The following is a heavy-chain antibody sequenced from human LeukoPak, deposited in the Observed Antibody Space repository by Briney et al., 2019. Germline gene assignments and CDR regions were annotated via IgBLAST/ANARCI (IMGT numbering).Heavy chain of an antibody. V-gene: IGHV4-61*02. J-gene: IGHJ4*02. CDR1: GGSISSGSYY. CDR2: IYTSGST. Sequence: PSQTLSLTWTVSGGSISSGSYYWSWIRQPAGKGLEWIGRIYTSGSTNYNPSLKSRVTISVDTSKNQFSLKLSSVTAADTAVYYCARNLAVAGKKTHFDYWGQGTLVTVSS. CDR3: ARNLAVAGKKTHFDY. D-gene: IGHD6-19*01.